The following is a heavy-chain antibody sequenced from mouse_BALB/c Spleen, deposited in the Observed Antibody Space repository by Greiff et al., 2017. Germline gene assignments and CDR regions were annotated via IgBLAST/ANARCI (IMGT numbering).Heavy chain of an antibody. CDR2: ISSGGGST. D-gene: IGHD2-14*01. CDR1: GFAFSSYD. Sequence: EVKLVESGGGLVKPGGSLKLSCAASGFAFSSYDMSWVRQTPEKRLEWVAYISSGGGSTYYPDTVKGRFTISRDNAKNTLYLQMSSLKSEDTAMYYCARPRYNLFAYWGQGTLVTVSA. J-gene: IGHJ3*01. V-gene: IGHV5-12-1*01. CDR3: ARPRYNLFAY.